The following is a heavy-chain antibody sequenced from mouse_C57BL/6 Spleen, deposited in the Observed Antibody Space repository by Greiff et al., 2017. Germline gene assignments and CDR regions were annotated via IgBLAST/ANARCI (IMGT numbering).Heavy chain of an antibody. Sequence: VTVVESGPELVKPGASVKISCKASGYAFSSSWMNWVKQRPGKGLEWIGRIYPGDGDTNYNGKFKGKATLTADKSSSTAYMQLSSLTSEDSAVYFCARGGSNYFDYWGQGTTLTVSS. J-gene: IGHJ2*01. D-gene: IGHD1-1*01. CDR1: GYAFSSSW. CDR2: IYPGDGDT. V-gene: IGHV1-82*01. CDR3: ARGGSNYFDY.